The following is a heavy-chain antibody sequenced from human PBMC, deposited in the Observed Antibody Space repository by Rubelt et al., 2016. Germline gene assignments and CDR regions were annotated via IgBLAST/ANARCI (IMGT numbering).Heavy chain of an antibody. V-gene: IGHV4-34*01. CDR3: ARVMYEFWSGYSLGWFDP. D-gene: IGHD3-3*01. J-gene: IGHJ5*02. CDR2: INHSGST. Sequence: QVQLQQWGAGLLKPSETLSLTCAVYGGSFSGYYWSWIRQPPGKGLEWIGEINHSGSTNYNPSRKRRVAISVDTSKNQFSLKLGSVTAADTAVYYCARVMYEFWSGYSLGWFDPWGQGTLVTVSS. CDR1: GGSFSGYY.